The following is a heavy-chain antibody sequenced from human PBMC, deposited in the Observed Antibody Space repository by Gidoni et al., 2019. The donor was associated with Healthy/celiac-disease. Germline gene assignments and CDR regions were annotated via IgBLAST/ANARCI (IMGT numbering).Heavy chain of an antibody. J-gene: IGHJ5*02. CDR2: IYYSGST. D-gene: IGHD3-10*01. Sequence: QLQLQESGPGLVKPSETLSLPCTVSGGSISSSSYYWGWIRQPPGKGLEWIGSIYYSGSTYYNPSLKSRVTISVDTSKNQFSLKLSSVTAADTAVYYCARDCITMVRGVIGDWFDPWGQGTLVTVSS. CDR3: ARDCITMVRGVIGDWFDP. V-gene: IGHV4-39*07. CDR1: GGSISSSSYY.